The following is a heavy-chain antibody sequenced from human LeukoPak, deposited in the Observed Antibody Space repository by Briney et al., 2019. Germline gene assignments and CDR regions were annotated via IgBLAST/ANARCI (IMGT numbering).Heavy chain of an antibody. CDR1: GYSFTIYW. Sequence: GESLKISGRASGYSFTIYWIGWLRHMPGKVLWWMGMIYPGDSDTRYRPSLQGQVTISADKSINTGYLQWSSLKASDTAIYYCARRYCSSTSCYFDFWGQGILVTVSS. J-gene: IGHJ4*02. CDR3: ARRYCSSTSCYFDF. V-gene: IGHV5-51*01. D-gene: IGHD2-2*01. CDR2: IYPGDSDT.